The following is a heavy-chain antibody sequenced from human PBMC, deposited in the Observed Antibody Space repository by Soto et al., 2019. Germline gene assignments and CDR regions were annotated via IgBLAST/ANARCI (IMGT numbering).Heavy chain of an antibody. D-gene: IGHD1-1*01. V-gene: IGHV4-59*08. CDR2: IYYSGST. Sequence: QVQLQESGPGLGKPSETLSLTRTVSGGSISSYYWSWIRQPPGKGLEWIGYIYYSGSTNYNPSLKSRVTISVDTSNNQFSLKLSSVTAADTAVYYCAKNAKKLDPDNWFDPWGQGTLVTVSS. CDR3: AKNAKKLDPDNWFDP. CDR1: GGSISSYY. J-gene: IGHJ5*02.